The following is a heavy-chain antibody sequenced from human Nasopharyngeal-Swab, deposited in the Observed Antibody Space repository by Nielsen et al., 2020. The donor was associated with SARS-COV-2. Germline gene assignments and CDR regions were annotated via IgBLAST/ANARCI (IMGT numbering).Heavy chain of an antibody. CDR3: ATESREDYYYGMDV. Sequence: SETLSLTCAVSGGSISSSNWWSWVRQPPGKGLEWIGEINHSGSTNYNPSLQSRVTISVDTSNNKFSLKLSSLTAADTAVYYCATESREDYYYGMDVWGQGTTVTVSS. CDR2: INHSGST. J-gene: IGHJ6*02. V-gene: IGHV4-4*02. CDR1: GGSISSSNW. D-gene: IGHD1-26*01.